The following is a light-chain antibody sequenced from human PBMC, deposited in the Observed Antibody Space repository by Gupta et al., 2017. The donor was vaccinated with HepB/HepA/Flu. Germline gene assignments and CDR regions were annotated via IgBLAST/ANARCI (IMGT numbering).Light chain of an antibody. V-gene: IGKV3-20*01. CDR1: KSVSSSS. J-gene: IGKJ1*01. Sequence: ETVLTQSPGTLSLSPGERATFSCRASKSVSSSSLAWYQQKPGQAPRLLIYGASTRATGIPDRFSGSGSGTDFTLTISRLEPEDFAVYYCQQYVGSRTCGQGTKLEIK. CDR2: GAS. CDR3: QQYVGSRT.